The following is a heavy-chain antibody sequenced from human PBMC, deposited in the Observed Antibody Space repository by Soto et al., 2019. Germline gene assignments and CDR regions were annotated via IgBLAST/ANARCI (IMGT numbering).Heavy chain of an antibody. CDR3: ARLVPAAQLGWFGP. CDR2: INHSGST. Sequence: QVQLQQWGAGLLKPSETLSLTCAVYGGSFSGYYWSWIRQPPGKGLEWIGEINHSGSTNYNPSLTSRVTISVDTSKHQFSLKLSSVAAADTAVYYCARLVPAAQLGWFGPWCQGTLVTVSS. J-gene: IGHJ5*02. D-gene: IGHD2-2*01. CDR1: GGSFSGYY. V-gene: IGHV4-34*01.